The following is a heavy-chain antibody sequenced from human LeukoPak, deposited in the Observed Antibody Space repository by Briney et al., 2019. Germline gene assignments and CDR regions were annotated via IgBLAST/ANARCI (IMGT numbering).Heavy chain of an antibody. J-gene: IGHJ4*02. D-gene: IGHD2-2*02. V-gene: IGHV3-7*03. CDR2: IKQDGSEK. CDR1: GFTFSSYW. Sequence: GGSLRLSCAASGFTFSSYWMSWVRQAPGKGLEWVANIKQDGSEKYYVDSVKGRFTISRDNAKNSLYLQMNSLRAEDTALYYCAKALHCSSTSCYKGGFDYWGQGTLVTVSS. CDR3: AKALHCSSTSCYKGGFDY.